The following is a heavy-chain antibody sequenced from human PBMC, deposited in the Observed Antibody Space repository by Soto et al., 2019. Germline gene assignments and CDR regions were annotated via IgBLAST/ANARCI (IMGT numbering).Heavy chain of an antibody. CDR3: AKDKGVFNWATSYFDY. J-gene: IGHJ4*02. D-gene: IGHD1-1*01. CDR2: TSYDGNNE. Sequence: GGSLSLSCAASGLTFSNYAMHWVRQAPGKGLEWVALTSYDGNNEYYTDSVKGRFTISRDNSKNTLFLQMNSPRPEDTAVYYCAKDKGVFNWATSYFDYWGQGALVTVSS. CDR1: GLTFSNYA. V-gene: IGHV3-30*18.